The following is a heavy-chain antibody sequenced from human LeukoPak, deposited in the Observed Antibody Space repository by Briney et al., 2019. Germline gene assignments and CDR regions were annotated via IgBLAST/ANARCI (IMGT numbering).Heavy chain of an antibody. CDR3: ARSPVRYFDWLPRPYNWFDP. Sequence: SETLSLTCTVSGGSISSSSYYWGWIRQPPGKGLEWIGSIYYSGSTYYNPSLKSRVTISVDTSKNQFSLKLSSVTAADTAVYYCARSPVRYFDWLPRPYNWFDPWGQGTLVTVSS. V-gene: IGHV4-39*07. CDR2: IYYSGST. CDR1: GGSISSSSYY. D-gene: IGHD3-9*01. J-gene: IGHJ5*02.